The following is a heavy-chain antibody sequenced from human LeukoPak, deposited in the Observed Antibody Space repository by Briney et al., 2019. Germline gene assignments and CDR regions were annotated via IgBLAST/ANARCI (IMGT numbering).Heavy chain of an antibody. V-gene: IGHV3-48*01. Sequence: GGSLRLSCAASGFTFSDYRMNWVRQAPGTGLEWVSYISSSSDTIYYVDSVKGRFTISRDNAKNSLYLQMNSLRVEDTAVYYCTRELASWGQGTLVTVSS. CDR1: GFTFSDYR. CDR3: TRELAS. J-gene: IGHJ5*02. CDR2: ISSSSDTI.